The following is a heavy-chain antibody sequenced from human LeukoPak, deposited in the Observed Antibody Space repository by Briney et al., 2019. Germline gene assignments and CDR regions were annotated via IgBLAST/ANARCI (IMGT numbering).Heavy chain of an antibody. CDR1: GGSFSGYY. D-gene: IGHD3-10*01. CDR2: IIHSGST. CDR3: ARGHYYGSGSYLHVIWFDP. V-gene: IGHV4-34*01. Sequence: PSETLTLTCAVYGGSFSGYYWSWIRQPPGKGLEWIGEIIHSGSTNYNPSLKSRVTISVDTSKNQFSLKLSSVTAADTAVYYCARGHYYGSGSYLHVIWFDPWGQGTLVTVSS. J-gene: IGHJ5*02.